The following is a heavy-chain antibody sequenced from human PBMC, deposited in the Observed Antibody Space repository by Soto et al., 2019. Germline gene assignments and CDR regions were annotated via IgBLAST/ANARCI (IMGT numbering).Heavy chain of an antibody. Sequence: QVLLVQSGAEVKKPGAAVKVSCKASGYTFTSYGISWVRQAPGQGLEWMGWISPYNGNTNYAQTLQGRVTMTTDTSTSTAYMELRSLRSDDTAVYYCARDPPEYSNSWPQSYMDVWGKGTTVTVSS. J-gene: IGHJ6*03. CDR3: ARDPPEYSNSWPQSYMDV. V-gene: IGHV1-18*01. CDR1: GYTFTSYG. D-gene: IGHD6-13*01. CDR2: ISPYNGNT.